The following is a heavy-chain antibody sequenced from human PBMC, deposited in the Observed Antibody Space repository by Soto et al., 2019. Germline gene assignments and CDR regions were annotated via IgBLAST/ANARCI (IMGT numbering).Heavy chain of an antibody. V-gene: IGHV3-23*01. D-gene: IGHD6-13*01. J-gene: IGHJ3*02. CDR3: AKDPYSSSWYASDAFDI. Sequence: GSLRLSCAASGFTFSSYAMSWVRQAPGKGLEWVSAISGSGGSTYYADSVKGRFTISRDNSKNTLYLQMNSPRAEDTAVYYCAKDPYSSSWYASDAFDIWGQGTMVTVSS. CDR2: ISGSGGST. CDR1: GFTFSSYA.